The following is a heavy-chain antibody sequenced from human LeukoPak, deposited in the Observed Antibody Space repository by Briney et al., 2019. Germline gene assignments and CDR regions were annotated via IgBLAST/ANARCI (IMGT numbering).Heavy chain of an antibody. V-gene: IGHV1-8*01. J-gene: IGHJ4*02. CDR2: MNPNSGNT. CDR1: GYTFTSYD. Sequence: ASVKVSCKASGYTFTSYDINWVRQATGQGLEWMGWMNPNSGNTGYAQKLQGRVTMTTDTSTSTAYMELRSLRSDDTAVYYCARVPPTYSSSSVSYFDYWGQGTLVTVSS. D-gene: IGHD6-6*01. CDR3: ARVPPTYSSSSVSYFDY.